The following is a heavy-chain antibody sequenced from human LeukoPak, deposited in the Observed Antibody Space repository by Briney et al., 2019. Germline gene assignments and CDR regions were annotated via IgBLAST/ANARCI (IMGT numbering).Heavy chain of an antibody. Sequence: ASVNVSCKASGYTFTSYGISWVRQAPGQGLEWMGWISAYNGNTNYAQKLQGRVTMTTDTSTSTAYMELRSLRSDDTAVYYCARDFRVSSSWYRQGFDYWGQGTLVTVSS. J-gene: IGHJ4*02. D-gene: IGHD6-13*01. CDR2: ISAYNGNT. CDR3: ARDFRVSSSWYRQGFDY. CDR1: GYTFTSYG. V-gene: IGHV1-18*01.